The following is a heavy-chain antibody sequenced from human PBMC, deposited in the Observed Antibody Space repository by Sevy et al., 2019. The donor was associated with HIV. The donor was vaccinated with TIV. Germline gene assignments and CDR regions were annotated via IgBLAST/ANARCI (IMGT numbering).Heavy chain of an antibody. V-gene: IGHV3-49*04. Sequence: GGSLRLSCTVSGFTFGDYTLGWVRQAPGKGLEWVAFIRGKPYGGTTEYAASVKGRFTISRDDSKSIAYLQMNSLKTEDTAVYYCTRVEGAADWGMDVWGQGTTVTVSS. CDR3: TRVEGAADWGMDV. CDR2: IRGKPYGGTT. J-gene: IGHJ6*02. CDR1: GFTFGDYT. D-gene: IGHD1-26*01.